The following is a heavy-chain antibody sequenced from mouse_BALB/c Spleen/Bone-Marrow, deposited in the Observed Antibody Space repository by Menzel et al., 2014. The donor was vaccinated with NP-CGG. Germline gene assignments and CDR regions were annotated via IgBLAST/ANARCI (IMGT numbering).Heavy chain of an antibody. V-gene: IGHV1-14*01. Sequence: VQLQQSGPELVKPGASVKVSCKASGYTFTSYVMHWVKQKPGQGLEWIGNINPYNDNTKYNEKFKGKATLTSGKSSSTAYMELSSLTSEDSAVYYCARSLYGYDWYFDVWGAGTTVTVSS. CDR3: ARSLYGYDWYFDV. D-gene: IGHD2-2*01. CDR2: INPYNDNT. J-gene: IGHJ1*01. CDR1: GYTFTSYV.